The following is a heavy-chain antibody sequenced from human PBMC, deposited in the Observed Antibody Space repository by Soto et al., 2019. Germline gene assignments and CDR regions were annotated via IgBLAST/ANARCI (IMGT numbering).Heavy chain of an antibody. CDR1: GFTFSSYS. V-gene: IGHV3-48*02. J-gene: IGHJ4*02. CDR2: ISDSTSTI. CDR3: ARIYGDYVPIDS. D-gene: IGHD4-17*01. Sequence: EVQLVESGGGMVQPGGSLRLSCAASGFTFSSYSFYWVHQAPGKGLEWVAYISDSTSTIYYADSVKGRFTISRDNAKNSLYLQMNSLRDEDTAVYYCARIYGDYVPIDSWGQGTLVTVSS.